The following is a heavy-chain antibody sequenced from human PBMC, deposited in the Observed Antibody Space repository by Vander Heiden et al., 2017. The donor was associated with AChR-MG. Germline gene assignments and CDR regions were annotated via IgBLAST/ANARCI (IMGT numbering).Heavy chain of an antibody. CDR2: INPNSGGT. Sequence: QVQLVQSGAEVKKPGASVKVSCKASGYTFTGYYMHWVRQAPGQGLEWMGRINPNSGGTNYAQKFQGRVTMTRDTSISTAYMELSRLRSDDTAVYYCARADYYGSGSPASPRRIEDYWGQGTLVTVSS. J-gene: IGHJ4*02. CDR1: GYTFTGYY. V-gene: IGHV1-2*06. CDR3: ARADYYGSGSPASPRRIEDY. D-gene: IGHD3-10*01.